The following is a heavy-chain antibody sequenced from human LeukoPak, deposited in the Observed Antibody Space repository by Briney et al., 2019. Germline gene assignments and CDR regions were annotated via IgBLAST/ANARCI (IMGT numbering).Heavy chain of an antibody. Sequence: PSETLSLTCTVSGGSISSSSYYWGWIRQPPGKGLEWIGSIYYSGSTYYNPSLKSRVTISVDTSKNQFSPKLSSVTAADTAVYYCARRYSSGWYGWAFDIWGQGTMVTVSS. CDR3: ARRYSSGWYGWAFDI. V-gene: IGHV4-39*01. J-gene: IGHJ3*02. D-gene: IGHD6-19*01. CDR2: IYYSGST. CDR1: GGSISSSSYY.